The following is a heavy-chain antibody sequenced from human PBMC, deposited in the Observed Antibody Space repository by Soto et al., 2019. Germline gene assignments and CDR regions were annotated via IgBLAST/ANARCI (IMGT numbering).Heavy chain of an antibody. J-gene: IGHJ6*02. CDR1: GGSITGYY. D-gene: IGHD4-4*01. V-gene: IGHV4-4*07. CDR2: IYTSGST. CDR3: ARIDYSRQIAPYYYGMDV. Sequence: PSETLSLTCTVSGGSITGYYWSWIRQPAGKGLEWIGRIYTSGSTNYNPSLKSRVTMSVDTSKNQFSLKLSSVTAADTAVYYCARIDYSRQIAPYYYGMDVWGQGTTVTVSS.